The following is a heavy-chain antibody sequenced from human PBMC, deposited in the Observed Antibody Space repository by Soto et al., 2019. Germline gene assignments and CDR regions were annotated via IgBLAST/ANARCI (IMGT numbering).Heavy chain of an antibody. V-gene: IGHV1-69*13. D-gene: IGHD5-18*01. CDR1: GGTFSSYA. Sequence: GASVKVSCKASGGTFSSYAISWVRQAPGQGLEWMGGIIPIFGTANYAQKFQGRVTITADESTSTAYMELSSLRSEDTAVFYCARDRDGYSYGSTLFDYWGQGTRVTVSS. CDR3: ARDRDGYSYGSTLFDY. J-gene: IGHJ4*02. CDR2: IIPIFGTA.